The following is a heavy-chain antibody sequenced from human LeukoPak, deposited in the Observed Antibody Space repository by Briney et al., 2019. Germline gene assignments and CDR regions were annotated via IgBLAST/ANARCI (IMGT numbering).Heavy chain of an antibody. Sequence: PGGSLRLSCAASGFTFSSYSMTWVRQAPGKGLEWVSSISSSSSYIYYADSVKGRFTISRDNTKNSLYLQMNSLRAEDTAVYYCAREIIPQLRLGELSLSSDGMDVWGQGTTVTVSS. CDR2: ISSSSSYI. D-gene: IGHD3-16*02. CDR3: AREIIPQLRLGELSLSSDGMDV. V-gene: IGHV3-21*01. CDR1: GFTFSSYS. J-gene: IGHJ6*02.